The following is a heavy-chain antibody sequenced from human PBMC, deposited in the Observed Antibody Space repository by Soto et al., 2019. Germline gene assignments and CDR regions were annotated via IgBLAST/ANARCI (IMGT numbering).Heavy chain of an antibody. CDR2: INPRGGVT. J-gene: IGHJ5*02. V-gene: IGHV1-46*01. Sequence: QVQLVQSGAEVTKPGASVNVSCKATGYILTSFYLHWVRQAPGQGLEWMGVINPRGGVTNYAQNFQGRVAMTTDTATRTVYLHLSSLRSDDTAVYYCARDALGGGRSGVSTWFDPWGQGTLVTVSS. CDR3: ARDALGGGRSGVSTWFDP. CDR1: GYILTSFY. D-gene: IGHD6-25*01.